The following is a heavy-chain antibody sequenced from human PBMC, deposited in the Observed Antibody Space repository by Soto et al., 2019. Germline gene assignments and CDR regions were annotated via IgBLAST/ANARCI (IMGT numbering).Heavy chain of an antibody. CDR2: IIPIFGTA. CDR1: GGTFSSYA. V-gene: IGHV1-69*13. D-gene: IGHD3-22*01. J-gene: IGHJ6*02. Sequence: GASVKVSCKASGGTFSSYAISWVRQAPGQGLEWMGGIIPIFGTANNAQKFQGRGTITADETTSTAYMEQSSLRSEDTAVYYCARADIVVVPTVGMDVWGQGTTVTVSS. CDR3: ARADIVVVPTVGMDV.